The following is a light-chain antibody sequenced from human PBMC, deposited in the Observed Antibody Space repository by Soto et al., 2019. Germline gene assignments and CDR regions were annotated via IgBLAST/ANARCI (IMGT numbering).Light chain of an antibody. CDR1: QSISNY. CDR2: TSS. CDR3: QQFNNYPWT. V-gene: IGKV1-39*01. J-gene: IGKJ1*01. Sequence: DIQMTQSPSSLSASVGDRVSITCRAGQSISNYLNWYQQKPGKAPNLLIFTSSNLESGVPSRFSGSGSGTEFTLTISSLQPDDFATYYCQQFNNYPWTFGQGTKVDI.